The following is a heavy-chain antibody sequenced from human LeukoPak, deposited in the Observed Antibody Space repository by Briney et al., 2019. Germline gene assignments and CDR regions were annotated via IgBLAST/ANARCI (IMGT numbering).Heavy chain of an antibody. CDR1: GFTFSGYG. CDR3: AKDGVATRNKPVVVVAATVSD. V-gene: IGHV3-30*18. CDR2: ISYDGSNK. D-gene: IGHD2-15*01. Sequence: GGSLRLSCAASGFTFSGYGMHWVRQAPGKGLEWVAVISYDGSNKYYADSVKGRFTISRDNSKNTLYLQMNSLRAEDTAVYYCAKDGVATRNKPVVVVAATVSDWGQGTLVTVSS. J-gene: IGHJ4*02.